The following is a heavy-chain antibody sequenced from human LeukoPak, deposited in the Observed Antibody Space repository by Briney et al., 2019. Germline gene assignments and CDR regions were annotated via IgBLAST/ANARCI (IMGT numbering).Heavy chain of an antibody. Sequence: GGSLRLSCAASGFTFSGYAMSWVRQAPGKGLEWVSTISGSGSNTYHADSVKGRFTISRDNSKNTLYLQMNSLRAEDTALYYCAKGTAAPGTVFDYWGQGILVTVSP. CDR2: ISGSGSNT. D-gene: IGHD6-13*01. J-gene: IGHJ4*02. V-gene: IGHV3-23*01. CDR3: AKGTAAPGTVFDY. CDR1: GFTFSGYA.